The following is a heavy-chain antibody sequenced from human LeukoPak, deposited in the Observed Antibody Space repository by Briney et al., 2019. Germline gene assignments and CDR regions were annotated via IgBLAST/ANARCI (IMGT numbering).Heavy chain of an antibody. CDR1: GFTFSSYA. CDR2: ISYDGSNK. V-gene: IGHV3-30-3*01. J-gene: IGHJ4*02. CDR3: ARELTGDGTTFDF. Sequence: GRSLRLSCAASGFTFSSYAMRWVRQAPGKGLEWVAVISYDGSNKYYADSVKGRFTISRDNSKNTLYLQMNSLRAEDTAVFYCARELTGDGTTFDFWGQGTLVTASS. D-gene: IGHD7-27*01.